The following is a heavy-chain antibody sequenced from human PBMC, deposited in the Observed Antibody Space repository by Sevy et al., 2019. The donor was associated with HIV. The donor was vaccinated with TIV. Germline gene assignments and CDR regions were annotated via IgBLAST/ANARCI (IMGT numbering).Heavy chain of an antibody. V-gene: IGHV6-1*01. D-gene: IGHD6-13*01. J-gene: IGHJ2*01. CDR2: TYYRSKWFN. CDR1: GDSVSTNSAA. CDR3: ARESGTISAGTERYFDL. Sequence: KQSQTLSLTCAISGDSVSTNSAAWNWIRQSPSRGLEWLGRTYYRSKWFNEYAVPVKRRIIINTDTSKNQLSLQLNSVTPDDTAVYYCARESGTISAGTERYFDLWGRGTLVTVSS.